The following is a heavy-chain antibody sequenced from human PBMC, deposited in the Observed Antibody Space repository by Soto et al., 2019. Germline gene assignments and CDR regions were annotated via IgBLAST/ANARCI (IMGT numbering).Heavy chain of an antibody. D-gene: IGHD2-21*01. CDR3: AKVRVGIDVDFDY. CDR1: GFTFSNSA. Sequence: GGSLRLSCAASGFTFSNSAMTWVRQAPAKGLEWVSTIRDSDSGGSTFYADSVTGRFTISRDDSKNTLYLQMSSLRAEDTAMYYCAKVRVGIDVDFDYWGQGALVTVSS. CDR2: IRDSDSGGST. J-gene: IGHJ4*02. V-gene: IGHV3-23*01.